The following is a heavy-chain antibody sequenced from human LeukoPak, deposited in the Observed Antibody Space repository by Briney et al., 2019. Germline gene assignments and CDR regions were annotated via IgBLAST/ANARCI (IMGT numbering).Heavy chain of an antibody. CDR2: ISAYNGNT. D-gene: IGHD6-19*01. Sequence: ASVKVSCKASGYTFTGYYMHWVRQAPGQGLEWMGWISAYNGNTNYAQKLQGRVTMTTDTSTSTACMELRSLRSDDTAVYYCARGRAVAGTPREDYWGQGTLVTVSS. CDR1: GYTFTGYY. V-gene: IGHV1-18*04. J-gene: IGHJ4*02. CDR3: ARGRAVAGTPREDY.